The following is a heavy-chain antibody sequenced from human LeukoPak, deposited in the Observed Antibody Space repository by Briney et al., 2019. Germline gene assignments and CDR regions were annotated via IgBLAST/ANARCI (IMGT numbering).Heavy chain of an antibody. CDR2: IDPNSGAT. J-gene: IGHJ4*02. CDR1: GYTFTGCY. D-gene: IGHD2-8*02. CDR3: ARAKKSCTGSCYYFDY. Sequence: ASVKVSCKASGYTFTGCYLHWVRQAPGQGLEWMGWIDPNSGATDSAQKFLGRVTVTRDTSISTAYMELAGLRSDDTAVYYCARAKKSCTGSCYYFDYWGQGTLVTVSS. V-gene: IGHV1-2*02.